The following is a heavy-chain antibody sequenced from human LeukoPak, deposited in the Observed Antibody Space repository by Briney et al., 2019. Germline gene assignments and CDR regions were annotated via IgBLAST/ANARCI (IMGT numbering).Heavy chain of an antibody. CDR1: GYSISSGYY. Sequence: SETLSLTCTVSGYSISSGYYWGWIRQPPGKGLEWIGSFYHSGSTYYNPSLKNRVIISVDTSKNQFSLNLTSVTAADTAVYYCARFTPQGYGWGGYNRFDPWGQGTLVTVSS. CDR3: ARFTPQGYGWGGYNRFDP. D-gene: IGHD3-16*01. J-gene: IGHJ5*02. CDR2: FYHSGST. V-gene: IGHV4-38-2*02.